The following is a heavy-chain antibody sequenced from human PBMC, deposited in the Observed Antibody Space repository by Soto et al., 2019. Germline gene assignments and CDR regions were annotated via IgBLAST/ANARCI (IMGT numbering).Heavy chain of an antibody. J-gene: IGHJ6*02. Sequence: QVQLVQSGAEVKKPGASVKVSCKASGYTFTSYGISWVRQAPGQGLEWMGWISAYNGNTNYAQKLQGRVTMTTDTSKSTAYMELRSLRSDDTAVYYCARGEYYDFLTGNYYYYGMDVWGQGTTVTVSS. V-gene: IGHV1-18*01. CDR1: GYTFTSYG. CDR2: ISAYNGNT. CDR3: ARGEYYDFLTGNYYYYGMDV. D-gene: IGHD3-9*01.